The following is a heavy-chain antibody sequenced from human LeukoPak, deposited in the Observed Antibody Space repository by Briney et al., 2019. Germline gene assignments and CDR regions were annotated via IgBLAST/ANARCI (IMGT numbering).Heavy chain of an antibody. CDR2: MNPNSGNT. CDR1: GYTFTSYD. J-gene: IGHJ6*03. CDR3: ARPETKGNSGYYHTHYYYYYYMDV. Sequence: ASVRVSCKASGYTFTSYDINWGRQAPGQGLEWRGWMNPNSGNTGSAQKFQGRVTMTRNTSISTGYMELSSLRSEDTAVYYCARPETKGNSGYYHTHYYYYYYMDVWGKGTTVTVSS. V-gene: IGHV1-8*01. D-gene: IGHD3-22*01.